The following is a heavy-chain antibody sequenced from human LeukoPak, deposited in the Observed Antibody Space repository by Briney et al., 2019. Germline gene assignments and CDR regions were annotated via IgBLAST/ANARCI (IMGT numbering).Heavy chain of an antibody. CDR1: GGSISSYY. V-gene: IGHV4-59*01. CDR2: IYYSGST. J-gene: IGHJ4*02. CDR3: ARAAPTGY. Sequence: PSETLSLTCTVSGGSISSYYWSWLRQPPGKGLEWIGYIYYSGSTNYNPSLKSRVTISVDTSKNQFSLKLSSVTAADTAVYYCARAAPTGYWGQGTLVTVSS.